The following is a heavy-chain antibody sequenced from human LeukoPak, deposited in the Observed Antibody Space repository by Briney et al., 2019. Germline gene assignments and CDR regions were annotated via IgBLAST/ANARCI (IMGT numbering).Heavy chain of an antibody. CDR2: IYPGDSDA. CDR3: ARSGSGYLGVVDY. J-gene: IGHJ4*02. V-gene: IGHV5-51*01. D-gene: IGHD3-22*01. Sequence: GESLKISCKGSGYTFTTYWIGWVRQMPGKGLEWKGIIYPGDSDARYSPSFQGQVTISADKSISTAYLQWSSLKASDTAMYYCARSGSGYLGVVDYWGQGTLVTVSS. CDR1: GYTFTTYW.